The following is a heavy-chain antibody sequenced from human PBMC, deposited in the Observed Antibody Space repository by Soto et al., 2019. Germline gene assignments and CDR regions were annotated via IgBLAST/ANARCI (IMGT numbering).Heavy chain of an antibody. D-gene: IGHD2-8*01. CDR1: GYSFTDYW. CDR3: ARPRRRSTSGAFDI. J-gene: IGHJ3*02. CDR2: IYPGDSDT. Sequence: GESLKISCKGSGYSFTDYWIGWVRQMPGKGLDWMGIIYPGDSDTRYSPSFQGQVTISADKSINTAYVQWSSLKASDTAMYYCARPRRRSTSGAFDIWGQGTMVTVSS. V-gene: IGHV5-51*01.